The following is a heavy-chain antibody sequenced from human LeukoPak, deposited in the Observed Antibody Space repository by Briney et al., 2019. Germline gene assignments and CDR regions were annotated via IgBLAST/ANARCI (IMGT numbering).Heavy chain of an antibody. V-gene: IGHV3-11*01. J-gene: IGHJ4*02. CDR3: AKAYYYDSSGLDY. CDR2: ISSSGATT. Sequence: GGSLRLSCAASGFTFSDYYMSWIRQAPGKGLEWVSYISSSGATTYYADSVKGRFTISRDNSKNTLYLQMNSLRAEDTAVYYCAKAYYYDSSGLDYWGQGTLVTVSS. D-gene: IGHD3-22*01. CDR1: GFTFSDYY.